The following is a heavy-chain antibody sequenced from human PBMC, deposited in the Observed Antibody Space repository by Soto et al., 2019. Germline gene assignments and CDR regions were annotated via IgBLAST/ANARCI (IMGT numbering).Heavy chain of an antibody. CDR3: ARGFQSSFGY. CDR2: IYSGGST. Sequence: GGSLRLFCAASGFTVSNSYMSWVRQAPGKGLEWVSVIYSGGSTYYADSVKGRFTISRDSSKNTLYLQMNSLRAEDTAVYYCARGFQSSFGYWGQGTLVTVSS. V-gene: IGHV3-53*01. J-gene: IGHJ4*02. D-gene: IGHD2-21*01. CDR1: GFTVSNSY.